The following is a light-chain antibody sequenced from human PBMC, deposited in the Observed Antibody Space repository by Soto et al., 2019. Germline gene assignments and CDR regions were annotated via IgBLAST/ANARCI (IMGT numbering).Light chain of an antibody. J-gene: IGKJ2*01. CDR3: QQYTRIPLYT. V-gene: IGKV4-1*01. Sequence: DIVMTQSPDSLAVSLGERATINCKSSQSVIYSSNNKNYLAWYQQKPGQPPNLLIYWASTRESGVPDRFSGSGSGTDFTLTISSLQAEDVAVYYYQQYTRIPLYTFGQGTKLEIK. CDR2: WAS. CDR1: QSVIYSSNNKNY.